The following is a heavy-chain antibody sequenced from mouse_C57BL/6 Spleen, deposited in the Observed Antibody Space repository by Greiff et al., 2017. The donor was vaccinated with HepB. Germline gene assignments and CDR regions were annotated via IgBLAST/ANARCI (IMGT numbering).Heavy chain of an antibody. CDR2: IHPSDSDT. V-gene: IGHV1-74*01. Sequence: VQLQQPGAELVKPGASVKVSCKASGYTFTSYWMHWVKQRPGQGLEWIGRIHPSDSDTNYNQKFKGKATLTVDKSSSTAYMQLSSLTSEDSAVYYCAIHYSNFWGFAYWGQGTLVTVSA. CDR3: AIHYSNFWGFAY. CDR1: GYTFTSYW. J-gene: IGHJ3*01. D-gene: IGHD2-5*01.